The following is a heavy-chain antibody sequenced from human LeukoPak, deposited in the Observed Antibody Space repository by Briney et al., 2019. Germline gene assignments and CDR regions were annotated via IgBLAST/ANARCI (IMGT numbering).Heavy chain of an antibody. J-gene: IGHJ3*02. CDR1: GGTFSSYA. CDR3: ARELLRYYDILTGYYLSAFDI. CDR2: IIPIFGTA. Sequence: ASVKLSCKASGGTFSSYAISWVRQAPGPGLEWMGGIIPIFGTANYAQKFQGRVTITADESTSTAYMELSGLRSEDTAVYYCARELLRYYDILTGYYLSAFDIWVEATMVTVSS. V-gene: IGHV1-69*13. D-gene: IGHD3-9*01.